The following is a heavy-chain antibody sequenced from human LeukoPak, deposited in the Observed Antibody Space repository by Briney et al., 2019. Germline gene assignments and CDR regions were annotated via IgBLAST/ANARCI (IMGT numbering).Heavy chain of an antibody. CDR2: IKQDGSEK. CDR3: ARVPAGVIGMKDAFDI. V-gene: IGHV3-7*01. CDR1: GFTFSSYW. D-gene: IGHD3-16*02. J-gene: IGHJ3*02. Sequence: GGSLRLSCAASGFTFSSYWMSWVRQAPGKGLEWVANIKQDGSEKYYVDSVKGRFTISKDNAKNSLYLQMNSLRAEDTAVYYCARVPAGVIGMKDAFDIWGQGTMVTVSS.